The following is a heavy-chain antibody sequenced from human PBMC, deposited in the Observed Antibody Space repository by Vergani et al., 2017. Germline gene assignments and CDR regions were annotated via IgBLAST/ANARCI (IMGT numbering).Heavy chain of an antibody. J-gene: IGHJ4*02. V-gene: IGHV4-61*02. CDR2: IYNTGGT. Sequence: QVQLKESGPGLVGPSETLSLTCTVSGGPFRGGSHYWSWIRQAAGKGLEWIGRIYNTGGTNYDPSLKTRVTMSVDTSKNQFSLKMASVTAADTTIYYCARFSSGVVAWGPGTPVTVSS. CDR1: GGPFRGGSHY. D-gene: IGHD5-12*01. CDR3: ARFSSGVVA.